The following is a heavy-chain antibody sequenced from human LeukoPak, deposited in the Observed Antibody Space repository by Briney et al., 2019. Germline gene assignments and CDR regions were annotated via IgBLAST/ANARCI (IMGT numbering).Heavy chain of an antibody. CDR3: ARLYQQSKWKYYYYYMDV. J-gene: IGHJ6*03. V-gene: IGHV4-59*01. Sequence: SETLSLTCSVSGASFSINYWSCIRQPPRGGLEWIVYVFDSGSTTYNPSLTSRVTISVDTSTKQYSLRLSSVTAADTAVYYCARLYQQSKWKYYYYYMDVWGKGTAVTVSS. CDR2: VFDSGST. CDR1: GASFSINY. D-gene: IGHD1-1*01.